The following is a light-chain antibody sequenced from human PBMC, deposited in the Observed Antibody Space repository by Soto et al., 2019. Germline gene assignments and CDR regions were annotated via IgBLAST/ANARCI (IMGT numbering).Light chain of an antibody. CDR1: NVGSKS. V-gene: IGLV3-21*02. CDR3: QVWDDSTDHIYV. J-gene: IGLJ1*01. Sequence: SYELTQPPSSSVAPGQTARITCWGNNVGSKSVHWYQQKAGQAPVVGVYDDTDRPSGSPERVSGSNSGNTATLTISRVEAGDEADYYCQVWDDSTDHIYVFGTGTKVTVL. CDR2: DDT.